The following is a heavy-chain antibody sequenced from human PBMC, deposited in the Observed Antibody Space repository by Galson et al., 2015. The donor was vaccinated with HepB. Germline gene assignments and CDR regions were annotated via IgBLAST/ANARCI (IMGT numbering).Heavy chain of an antibody. CDR2: INPNTGGT. CDR1: GYNFTAYY. J-gene: IGHJ2*01. Sequence: SVKVSCKASGYNFTAYYMHWVRQAPGQGLEWMGWINPNTGGTNYAQQFQGRVTLTTDTSINTAYMELGSLGSDDTAFYFCARRGGYFDFWGRGTLVTVSS. CDR3: ARRGGYFDF. V-gene: IGHV1-2*02.